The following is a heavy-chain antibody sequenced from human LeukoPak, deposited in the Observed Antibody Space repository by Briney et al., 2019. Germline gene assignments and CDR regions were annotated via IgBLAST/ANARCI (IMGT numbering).Heavy chain of an antibody. Sequence: PGGSLRLSCAASGFTFSSYAMHWVRQAPGKGLEWVAVISYDGSNKYYADSVKGRFTISRDNSKNTLYLQMNSLRAEDTAVYYCARPKAMIVNNDAFDIWGQGTMVTVSS. CDR3: ARPKAMIVNNDAFDI. CDR1: GFTFSSYA. D-gene: IGHD3-22*01. J-gene: IGHJ3*02. V-gene: IGHV3-30-3*01. CDR2: ISYDGSNK.